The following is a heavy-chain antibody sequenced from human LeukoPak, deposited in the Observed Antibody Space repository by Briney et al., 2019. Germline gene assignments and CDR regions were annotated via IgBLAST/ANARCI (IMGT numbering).Heavy chain of an antibody. J-gene: IGHJ4*02. CDR2: IYYSGST. CDR1: GGSISSGGYY. V-gene: IGHV4-31*03. CDR3: ARVRYYYDNHVDC. D-gene: IGHD3-22*01. Sequence: SQTLSLTCTVSGGSISSGGYYWSWIRQHPGKGLEWIGYIYYSGSTYYNPSLKSRVTISVDTSKNQFSLKLSSVTAADTAVYYCARVRYYYDNHVDCWGQGTLVTVSS.